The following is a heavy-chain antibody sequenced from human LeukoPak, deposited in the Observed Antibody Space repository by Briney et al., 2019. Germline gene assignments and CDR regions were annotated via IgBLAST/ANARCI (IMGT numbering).Heavy chain of an antibody. D-gene: IGHD2-21*02. Sequence: SETLSLTCTVSGGSISSGGYYWSWIRQHPGKGLEWIGYIYYSGSTNYNPSLKSRVTISVDTSKNQFSLKLSSVTAADTAVYYCARHDFVCSGGDCPFDYWGQGTLVTVSS. CDR1: GGSISSGGYY. CDR2: IYYSGST. J-gene: IGHJ4*02. V-gene: IGHV4-61*08. CDR3: ARHDFVCSGGDCPFDY.